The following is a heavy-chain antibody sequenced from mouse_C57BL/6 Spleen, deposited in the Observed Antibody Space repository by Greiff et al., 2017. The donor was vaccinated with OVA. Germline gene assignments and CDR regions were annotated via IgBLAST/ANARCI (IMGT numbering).Heavy chain of an antibody. CDR3: ARFYYGSRGEFDYAMDY. CDR2: IYWDDDK. Sequence: QVTLKESGPGILQSSQTLSLTCSFSGFSLSTSGMGVSWIRQPSGKGLEWLAHIYWDDDKRYNPSLKSRLTISKDTSRNQVFLKITSVDTADTATYYCARFYYGSRGEFDYAMDYWGQGTSVTVSS. V-gene: IGHV8-12*01. D-gene: IGHD1-1*01. CDR1: GFSLSTSGMG. J-gene: IGHJ4*01.